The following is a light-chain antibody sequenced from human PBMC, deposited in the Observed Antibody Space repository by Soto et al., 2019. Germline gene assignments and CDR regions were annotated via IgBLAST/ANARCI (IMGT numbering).Light chain of an antibody. CDR3: CSYAGSSTVV. J-gene: IGLJ2*01. V-gene: IGLV2-23*01. CDR1: SSDVGSYNL. Sequence: QSALTQPASVSGSPGQSITISCTGTSSDVGSYNLVSWYQQHPGKAPILMIYEGSKRPSGVSNRFSGSQSGNTASLTISGLQAEDEADYYCCSYAGSSTVVFGGGTKLTVL. CDR2: EGS.